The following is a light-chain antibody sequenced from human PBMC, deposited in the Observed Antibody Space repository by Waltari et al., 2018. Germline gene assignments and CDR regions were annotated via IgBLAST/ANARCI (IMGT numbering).Light chain of an antibody. CDR3: QQYYTTPPT. CDR2: WAS. J-gene: IGKJ4*01. V-gene: IGKV4-1*01. Sequence: DIVMTQSPDSLAVPLGERATINCKSSQSVLYSSNNRNYLAWYQQKPGQRPKLLIYWASTRESGVPDRFSGSGSGTDVTLTISSLQAEDVAVYYCQQYYTTPPTFGGGTKVEIK. CDR1: QSVLYSSNNRNY.